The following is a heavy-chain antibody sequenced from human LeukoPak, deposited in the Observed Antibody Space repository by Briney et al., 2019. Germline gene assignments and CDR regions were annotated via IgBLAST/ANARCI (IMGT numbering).Heavy chain of an antibody. CDR1: GYTLTELS. D-gene: IGHD3-10*01. Sequence: GASVKVSCKVSGYTLTELSMHWVRQAPGEGLEWMGGFDPEDGETIYAQKFQGRVTMTEDTSTDTAYMELSSLRSEDTAVYYCATRYGSGSPYYYYYYMDVWGKGTTVTISS. J-gene: IGHJ6*03. V-gene: IGHV1-24*01. CDR3: ATRYGSGSPYYYYYYMDV. CDR2: FDPEDGET.